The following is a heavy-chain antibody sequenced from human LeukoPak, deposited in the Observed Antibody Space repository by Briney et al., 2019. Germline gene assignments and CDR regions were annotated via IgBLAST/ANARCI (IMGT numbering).Heavy chain of an antibody. J-gene: IGHJ4*02. CDR1: GFTFSSYV. Sequence: GGSLRLSCAASGFTFSSYVMHWVRQAPGKGLEWVAVIWYDGSNKYYADSVKGRFTISRDNSKNTLYLQMNSLRAEDTAVYYCVREKLGYCSGGSCSNLDYWGQGTLVTVSS. V-gene: IGHV3-33*01. CDR3: VREKLGYCSGGSCSNLDY. D-gene: IGHD2-15*01. CDR2: IWYDGSNK.